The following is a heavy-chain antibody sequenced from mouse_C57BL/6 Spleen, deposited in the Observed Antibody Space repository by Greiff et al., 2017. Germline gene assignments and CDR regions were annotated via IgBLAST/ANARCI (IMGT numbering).Heavy chain of an antibody. V-gene: IGHV5-16*01. CDR1: GFTFSDYY. CDR2: INYDGSST. D-gene: IGHD4-1*01. CDR3: ARAKLGDYAMDD. Sequence: EVKLVESEGGLVQPGSSMKLSCTASGFTFSDYYMAWVRQVPEKGLEWVANINYDGSSTYYLDSLKSRFIISRDNAKNILYLQMSSLKSEDTATYYCARAKLGDYAMDDWGQGTSVTVSS. J-gene: IGHJ4*01.